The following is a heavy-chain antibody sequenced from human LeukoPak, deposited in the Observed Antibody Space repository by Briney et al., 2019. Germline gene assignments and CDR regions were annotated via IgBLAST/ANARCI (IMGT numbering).Heavy chain of an antibody. Sequence: GGSLRLSCAVSGFTFSNYWIHWVRQAPGKGLVWVSRISSDGSITNYADSVKGRFTISRDNAKNTLHLQMNSLRAEDTAVYYCARVTTAGYFDYWGQGTLVTVSS. J-gene: IGHJ4*02. V-gene: IGHV3-74*01. CDR2: ISSDGSIT. D-gene: IGHD2-21*02. CDR1: GFTFSNYW. CDR3: ARVTTAGYFDY.